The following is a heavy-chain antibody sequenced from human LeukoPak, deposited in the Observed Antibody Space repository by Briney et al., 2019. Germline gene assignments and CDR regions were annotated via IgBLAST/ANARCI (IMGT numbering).Heavy chain of an antibody. CDR1: GGSISGSSYY. CDR3: ARQNEEQLIFDY. J-gene: IGHJ4*02. D-gene: IGHD6-13*01. Sequence: PSETLSLTCTVSGGSISGSSYYWGWIRQPPGKGREWIGSIYYSGSTYYNPSLKSRVTISVDTSKNQFSLKLSSVTAADTAVYYCARQNEEQLIFDYWGQGTLVTVSS. V-gene: IGHV4-39*01. CDR2: IYYSGST.